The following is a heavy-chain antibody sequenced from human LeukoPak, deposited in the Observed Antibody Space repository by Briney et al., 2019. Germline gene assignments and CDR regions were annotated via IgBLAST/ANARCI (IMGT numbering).Heavy chain of an antibody. CDR1: GHSISSGYD. Sequence: SETLSLTCAVSGHSISSGYDWGWIRQSPGKGLEWIGTVYHTGNTYYNPSPKSRVTISIDTPKNQFSLKLSSVTAAETAIYYCARSGYSFGNAFDIWGQGTVVTVSS. J-gene: IGHJ3*02. D-gene: IGHD5-18*01. V-gene: IGHV4-38-2*01. CDR3: ARSGYSFGNAFDI. CDR2: VYHTGNT.